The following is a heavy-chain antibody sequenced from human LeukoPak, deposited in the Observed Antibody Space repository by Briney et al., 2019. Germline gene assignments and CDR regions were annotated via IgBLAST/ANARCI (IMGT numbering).Heavy chain of an antibody. CDR2: IIPVFGTT. CDR3: ARCSPGDSSNFYAVLQY. Sequence: PGASVKVSCKASGGTFSSYAVSWVRLTPGQGLEWLGGIIPVFGTTTYAQKFQAKVTMTADKSTNTAYLEISSLTSDDTAVYYCARCSPGDSSNFYAVLQYWGQGTQVTVST. J-gene: IGHJ4*02. V-gene: IGHV1-69*06. CDR1: GGTFSSYA. D-gene: IGHD3-22*01.